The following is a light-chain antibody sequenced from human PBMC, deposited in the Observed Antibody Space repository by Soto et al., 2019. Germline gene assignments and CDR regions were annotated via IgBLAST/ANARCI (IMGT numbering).Light chain of an antibody. CDR2: GAS. Sequence: XVXTXXPGTXSXSPGERATLSCRASQSVSTNYLAWYQRKPGQAPRLLIYGASSRATGIPDRFSGSGSGTDFTLTITRLEPEDFAVYYCQQYGSSPPTFGQGTKVEIK. CDR1: QSVSTNY. CDR3: QQYGSSPPT. J-gene: IGKJ1*01. V-gene: IGKV3-20*01.